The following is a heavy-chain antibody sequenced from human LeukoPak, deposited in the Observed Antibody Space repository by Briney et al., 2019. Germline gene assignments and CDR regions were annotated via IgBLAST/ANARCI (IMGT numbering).Heavy chain of an antibody. CDR3: ARSGYSSGYYGMDV. CDR2: IYYSGST. Sequence: SETLSLTCTVSGGFISSSSYYWGWIRQPPGKGLEWIGSIYYSGSTYYNPSLESRVTISVDTSKNQFSLKLSSVTAADTAVYYCARSGYSSGYYGMDVWGQGTTVTVSS. J-gene: IGHJ6*02. D-gene: IGHD5-18*01. CDR1: GGFISSSSYY. V-gene: IGHV4-39*01.